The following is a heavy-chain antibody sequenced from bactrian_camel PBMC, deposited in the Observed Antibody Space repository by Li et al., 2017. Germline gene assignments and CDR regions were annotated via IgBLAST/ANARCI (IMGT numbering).Heavy chain of an antibody. CDR1: DYTSSTNC. CDR2: IASSGST. D-gene: IGHD2*01. J-gene: IGHJ4*01. V-gene: IGHV3S53*01. Sequence: HVQLVESGGGLVQAGGSLTLSCAASDYTSSTNCMAWIRQAPGKEREGVAAIASSGSTTYTDSVKGRFTISKDNANNTLYLQMNRLQPEDTAMYYCAAVYLRGAAASDSYCLNGKPSDYYYWGQGTQVTVS. CDR3: AAVYLRGAAASDSYCLNGKPSDYYY.